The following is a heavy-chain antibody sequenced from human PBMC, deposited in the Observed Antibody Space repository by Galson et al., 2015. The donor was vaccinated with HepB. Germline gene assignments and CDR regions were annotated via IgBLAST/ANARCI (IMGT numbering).Heavy chain of an antibody. CDR3: AKQHAVAGTSIDY. D-gene: IGHD6-19*01. CDR2: ISSSSSYI. CDR1: GFTFSSYS. V-gene: IGHV3-21*01. Sequence: SLRLSCAASGFTFSSYSMNWVRQAPGKGLEWVSSISSSSSYIYYADSVKGRFTISRDNAKNSLYLQMNSLRAEDTAVYYCAKQHAVAGTSIDYWGQGTLVTVSS. J-gene: IGHJ4*02.